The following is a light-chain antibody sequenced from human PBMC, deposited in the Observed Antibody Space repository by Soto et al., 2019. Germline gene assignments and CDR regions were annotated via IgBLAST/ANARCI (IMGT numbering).Light chain of an antibody. CDR2: GAS. Sequence: EIVLTQSPATLSVSPGERATLSCRSSQSVSSSFLAWYQQKPGQAPRLLIYGASNRATGIPARFSGSGSGTEFTLTINSLQSEDFAVYYCQQYNNWPLTFGGGTKVDIK. CDR3: QQYNNWPLT. V-gene: IGKV3D-15*01. CDR1: QSVSSS. J-gene: IGKJ4*01.